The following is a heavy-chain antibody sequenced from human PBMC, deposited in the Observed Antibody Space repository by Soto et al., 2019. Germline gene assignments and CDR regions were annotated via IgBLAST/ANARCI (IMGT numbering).Heavy chain of an antibody. D-gene: IGHD1-26*01. V-gene: IGHV4-30-4*01. CDR1: GDSISTGDFY. Sequence: QVQLQESGPGLVKPSQTLSLTCTVSGDSISTGDFYWRWIRQPPGKGLEWIGTVYDSGSTYYNPSLQSRISISVARSKNHFSLDLSSVTAADTAVYYCARYAGATVLYVTWGQGTLVTVS. CDR3: ARYAGATVLYVT. CDR2: VYDSGST. J-gene: IGHJ5*02.